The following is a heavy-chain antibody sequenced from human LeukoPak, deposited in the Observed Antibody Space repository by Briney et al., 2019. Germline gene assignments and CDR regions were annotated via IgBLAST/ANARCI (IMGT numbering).Heavy chain of an antibody. J-gene: IGHJ5*02. Sequence: ASVKVSCKASGYTFTSYYMHWVRQAPGQGLEWMGIINPSGGSTRYAQKFQGRVTMTRDTSTSTVYMELSSLRSEDTAVYYCARYAAAGTFWFDPWGQEPWSPSPQ. CDR3: ARYAAAGTFWFDP. D-gene: IGHD6-13*01. CDR2: INPSGGST. V-gene: IGHV1-46*01. CDR1: GYTFTSYY.